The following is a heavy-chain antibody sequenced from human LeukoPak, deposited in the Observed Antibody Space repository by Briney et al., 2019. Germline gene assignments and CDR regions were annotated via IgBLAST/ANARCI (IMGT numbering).Heavy chain of an antibody. CDR1: GYTFTGYY. CDR3: ARSPPLDVVVPAAHYYYYYGMDV. Sequence: ASVKVACKASGYTFTGYYMHWVRQAPGQGLEWMGWINPNSGNTGYAQKFQGRVTMTRNTSISTAYMELSSLRSEDTAVYYCARSPPLDVVVPAAHYYYYYGMDVWGQGTTVTVSS. V-gene: IGHV1-8*02. D-gene: IGHD2-2*01. J-gene: IGHJ6*02. CDR2: INPNSGNT.